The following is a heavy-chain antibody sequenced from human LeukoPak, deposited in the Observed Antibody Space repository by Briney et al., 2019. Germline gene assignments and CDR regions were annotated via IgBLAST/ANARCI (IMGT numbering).Heavy chain of an antibody. CDR3: ARDGNYYDSSPTFDY. CDR1: GGSISSGGYY. Sequence: SETLSLTCTVSGGSISSGGYYYTWIRQHPGKGLEYIGYIYYSGSTYYNPSLKSRVTISVDTSKNQFSLKLSSVTAADTAVYYCARDGNYYDSSPTFDYWGQGTLVTVSS. V-gene: IGHV4-31*03. D-gene: IGHD3-22*01. J-gene: IGHJ4*02. CDR2: IYYSGST.